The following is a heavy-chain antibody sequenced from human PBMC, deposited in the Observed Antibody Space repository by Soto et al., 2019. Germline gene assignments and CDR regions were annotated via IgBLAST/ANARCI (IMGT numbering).Heavy chain of an antibody. Sequence: EVQLVESGGGLVQPGGSLRLSCAASGFTFSSYWMHWVRQAPGKGLVWVSRINSDGSSTSYADSVKGRFTIPRDNSKNTLYLQMNSLRAEYTAVYYCARGPEYIVVVVAAAHTPPGRMDAWGQGTTVTVSS. CDR2: INSDGSST. CDR1: GFTFSSYW. J-gene: IGHJ6*02. CDR3: ARGPEYIVVVVAAAHTPPGRMDA. V-gene: IGHV3-74*01. D-gene: IGHD2-15*01.